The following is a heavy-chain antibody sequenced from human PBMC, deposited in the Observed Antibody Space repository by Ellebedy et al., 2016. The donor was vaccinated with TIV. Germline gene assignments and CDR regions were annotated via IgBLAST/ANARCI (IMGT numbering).Heavy chain of an antibody. J-gene: IGHJ4*02. CDR3: AKPPRTGHFDY. CDR2: ISGSGGST. Sequence: GESLKISXAASGVAISRHWMNWVRQAPGKGLEWVSAISGSGGSTYYADSVKGRFTISRDNSKNTLYLQMNSLRAEDTAVYYCAKPPRTGHFDYWGQGTLVTVSS. D-gene: IGHD1-1*01. CDR1: GVAISRHW. V-gene: IGHV3-23*01.